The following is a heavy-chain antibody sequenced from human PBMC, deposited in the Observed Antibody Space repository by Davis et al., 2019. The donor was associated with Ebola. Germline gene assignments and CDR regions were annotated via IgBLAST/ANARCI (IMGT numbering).Heavy chain of an antibody. CDR2: IIPIFGTA. D-gene: IGHD4-17*01. CDR1: LGTFSSHA. V-gene: IGHV1-69*13. J-gene: IGHJ4*02. CDR3: AGDGGDYANYYFDY. Sequence: SSVPVSRKPSLGTFSSHAISWPRQPPGHGLEWMGGIIPIFGTANYAQKFQGRVTITADESTSTAYMELSSLRSEDTAVYYCAGDGGDYANYYFDYWGQGTLVTVSS.